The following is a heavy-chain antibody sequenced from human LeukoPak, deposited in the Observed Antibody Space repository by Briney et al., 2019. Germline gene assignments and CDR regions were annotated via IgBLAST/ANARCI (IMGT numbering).Heavy chain of an antibody. D-gene: IGHD5-12*01. CDR1: GFTFSSYS. J-gene: IGHJ6*03. Sequence: GGSLRLSCAASGFTFSSYSMNWVRQAPGKGLEWVSSISSSSSYIYYADSVKGRFTISRDNAKNSLYLQMNSLRAEDTAVYYCARWLRLYYMDVWGKGTTVTVSS. CDR3: ARWLRLYYMDV. CDR2: ISSSSSYI. V-gene: IGHV3-21*01.